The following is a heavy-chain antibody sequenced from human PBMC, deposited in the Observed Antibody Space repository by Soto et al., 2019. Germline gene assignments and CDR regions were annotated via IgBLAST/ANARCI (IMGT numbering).Heavy chain of an antibody. CDR3: ASRDPGTSVDY. CDR1: GGSFTSNNW. Sequence: QVQLQESGPGLVKPSGTLSLTCAVSGGSFTSNNWWTWVRQPPGQGLEWIGEIYRTGSTNYNPSLKSRVTISLDKSENQFSLKVTSLTAAATAVYYCASRDPGTSVDYWGQGTLVTVYS. D-gene: IGHD1-7*01. CDR2: IYRTGST. V-gene: IGHV4-4*02. J-gene: IGHJ4*02.